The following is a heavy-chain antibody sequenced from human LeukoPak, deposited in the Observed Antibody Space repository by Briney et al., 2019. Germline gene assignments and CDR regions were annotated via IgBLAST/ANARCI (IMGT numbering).Heavy chain of an antibody. V-gene: IGHV3-30*02. D-gene: IGHD6-19*01. J-gene: IGHJ4*02. CDR1: GFTVSSNY. CDR3: ARVGYSSDWYEGGH. CDR2: IRYDGSNK. Sequence: GGSLRLSCAASGFTVSSNYMSWVRQAPGKGLEWVAFIRYDGSNKNYADSVRGRFTISRDNSKNTLYLQMNSLRAEDTAVYYCARVGYSSDWYEGGHWGQGTLVTVSS.